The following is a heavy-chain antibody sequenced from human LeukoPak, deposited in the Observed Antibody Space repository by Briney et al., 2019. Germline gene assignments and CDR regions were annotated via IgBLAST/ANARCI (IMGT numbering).Heavy chain of an antibody. J-gene: IGHJ6*03. Sequence: ASVKVSCKASGYTFTSYYIHWVRQAPGQGLEWMGLINPSGGSTNYAQKFQSRVTMTRNTSTSTVYMELSSLRSEDTAVYYCARGPSITMVRGGQWYYYMDLWGKGTTVTISS. V-gene: IGHV1-46*01. D-gene: IGHD3-10*01. CDR2: INPSGGST. CDR1: GYTFTSYY. CDR3: ARGPSITMVRGGQWYYYMDL.